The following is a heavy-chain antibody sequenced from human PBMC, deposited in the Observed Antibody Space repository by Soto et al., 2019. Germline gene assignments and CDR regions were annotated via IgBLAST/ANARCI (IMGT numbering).Heavy chain of an antibody. D-gene: IGHD3-16*01. CDR1: GGSISGYY. CDR3: ARDHSDQFCFGGGFDP. J-gene: IGHJ5*02. Sequence: QVQLQESGPRLVQPSETLSLICSVSGGSISGYYWSWIRQPAGKGLEWIGRIYGSGSVDYHPSLKRRVTMSVDTSKNHFSLKLSSVTAADTAVYYCARDHSDQFCFGGGFDPWGQGILVTVSA. CDR2: IYGSGSV. V-gene: IGHV4-4*07.